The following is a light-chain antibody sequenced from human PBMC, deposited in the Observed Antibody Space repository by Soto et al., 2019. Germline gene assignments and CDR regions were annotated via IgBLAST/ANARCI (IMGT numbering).Light chain of an antibody. CDR2: AAS. CDR3: QQSFSTLLT. V-gene: IGKV1-39*01. Sequence: IPLTQSPSSLSSSVADIVTITCRASQSIGRFLNWYKQKPGKAPKVLIYAASTLQSGVPSRFSGSGSGSGFTLTITSLQPEDFTTYYCQQSFSTLLTFCGGTKVDNK. CDR1: QSIGRF. J-gene: IGKJ4*01.